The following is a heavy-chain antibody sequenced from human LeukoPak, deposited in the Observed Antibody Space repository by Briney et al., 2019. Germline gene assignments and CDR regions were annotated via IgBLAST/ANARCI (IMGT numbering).Heavy chain of an antibody. D-gene: IGHD2-2*01. V-gene: IGHV1-18*01. CDR1: GYTFTSYG. CDR3: ARDSSANLVVVPAAVDY. Sequence: GASVKVSCKASGYTFTSYGISWVRQAPGQGLEWMGWISAYNGNTNYAQKLQGRVTMTTDTSTSTAYMELRSLRSDDTAVYYCARDSSANLVVVPAAVDYWGQGTLVTVSS. J-gene: IGHJ4*02. CDR2: ISAYNGNT.